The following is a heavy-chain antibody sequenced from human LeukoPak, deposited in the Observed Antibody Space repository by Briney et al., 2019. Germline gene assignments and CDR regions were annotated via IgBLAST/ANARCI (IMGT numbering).Heavy chain of an antibody. CDR2: ISGDGGST. D-gene: IGHD2-21*02. J-gene: IGHJ4*02. CDR1: GFTFDDCA. CDR3: AKDMGAEYCGGDCYHRGFDY. V-gene: IGHV3-43*02. Sequence: GGSLRLSCAASGFTFDDCAMHWVRQAPGKGLEWVSLISGDGGSTYYADSVKGRFTISRDNSKNSLYLQMNSLRTEDTALYYCAKDMGAEYCGGDCYHRGFDYWGQGTLVTVSS.